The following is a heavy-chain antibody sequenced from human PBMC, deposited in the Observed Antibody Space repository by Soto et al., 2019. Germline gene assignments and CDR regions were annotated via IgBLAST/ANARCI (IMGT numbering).Heavy chain of an antibody. CDR2: SKSKSDGATT. CDR3: TTGLPIFGVVIDP. CDR1: GFTFSNAL. V-gene: IGHV3-15*01. D-gene: IGHD3-3*01. Sequence: GGSLRLSCAASGFTFSNALMTWVRQAPGKGLEWVGRSKSKSDGATTDYAAPVRGRFIISRDDSKNTLYLQMNSLKTEDTAVYYCTTGLPIFGVVIDPWGQGT. J-gene: IGHJ5*02.